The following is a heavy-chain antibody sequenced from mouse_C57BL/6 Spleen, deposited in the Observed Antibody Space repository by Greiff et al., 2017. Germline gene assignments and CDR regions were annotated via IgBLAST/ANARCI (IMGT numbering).Heavy chain of an antibody. CDR1: GYSITSGYY. D-gene: IGHD1-1*01. CDR2: ISYDGSN. CDR3: ARGDYYGRWFDY. Sequence: EVKLVESGPGLVKPSQSLSLTCSVTGYSITSGYYWNWIRQFPGNKLEWMGYISYDGSNNYNPSLKNRISITRDTSKNQFFLKLNSVTTEDTATYYCARGDYYGRWFDYWGQGTTLTVSS. J-gene: IGHJ2*01. V-gene: IGHV3-6*01.